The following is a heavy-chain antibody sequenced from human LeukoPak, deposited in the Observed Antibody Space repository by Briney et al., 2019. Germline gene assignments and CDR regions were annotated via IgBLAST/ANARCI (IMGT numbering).Heavy chain of an antibody. Sequence: ASVKVSCKASGYTFTGYYMHWVRQAPGQGLEWMGIINPSGGSTSYAQKFQGRVTMTRDTSTSTVYMELSSLRSEDTAVYYCARGYSSGWYSATYFQHWGQGTLVTVSS. V-gene: IGHV1-46*01. CDR2: INPSGGST. CDR1: GYTFTGYY. J-gene: IGHJ1*01. CDR3: ARGYSSGWYSATYFQH. D-gene: IGHD6-19*01.